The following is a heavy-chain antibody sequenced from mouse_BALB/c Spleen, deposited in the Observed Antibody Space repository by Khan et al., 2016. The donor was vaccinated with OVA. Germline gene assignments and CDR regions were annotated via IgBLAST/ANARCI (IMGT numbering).Heavy chain of an antibody. CDR2: ISTGSRSI. J-gene: IGHJ2*01. CDR3: ARDSNFDY. CDR1: GFTFSSFG. Sequence: EVQLVESGGGLVQPGGSRKLSCAASGFTFSSFGMHWVRQAPEKGLEWVAYISTGSRSIYYADTVKGRFTITRDNPKNTLFLQMTSLRSEDTARYYCARDSNFDYGGQGTTLTVSS. V-gene: IGHV5-17*02.